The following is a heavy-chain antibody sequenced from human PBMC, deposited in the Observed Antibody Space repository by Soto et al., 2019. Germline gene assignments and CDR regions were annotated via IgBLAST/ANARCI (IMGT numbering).Heavy chain of an antibody. D-gene: IGHD6-13*01. J-gene: IGHJ4*02. CDR3: ASGASRWYPYFFDS. CDR1: EGTFNSYA. CDR2: IIPYYNTL. Sequence: GASVKVSCKASEGTFNSYAIAWVRQAPGQGLEWMGGIIPYYNTLNYAQKFQDRVTITADDSTNTVYMELSSLRSDDTAVYFCASGASRWYPYFFDSWAREPRSPSPQ. V-gene: IGHV1-69*13.